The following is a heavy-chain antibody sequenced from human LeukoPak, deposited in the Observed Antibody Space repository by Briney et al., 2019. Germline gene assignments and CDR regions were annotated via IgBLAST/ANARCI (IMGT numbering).Heavy chain of an antibody. CDR1: GYTFTSYY. V-gene: IGHV1-46*01. CDR2: INPSCGST. Sequence: ASVKVSCKASGYTFTSYYMHWVRQAPGQGLEWMGIINPSCGSTSYAQKFQGRVTMTRDTSTSTVYMELSSLRSEDTAVYYCARAGNDVHYFDYWGQGTLVTVSS. D-gene: IGHD1-1*01. CDR3: ARAGNDVHYFDY. J-gene: IGHJ4*02.